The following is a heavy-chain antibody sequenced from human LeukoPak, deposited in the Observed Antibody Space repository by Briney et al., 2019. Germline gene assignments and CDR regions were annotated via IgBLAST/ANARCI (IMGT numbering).Heavy chain of an antibody. V-gene: IGHV3-7*01. D-gene: IGHD4-17*01. CDR2: IKQDGSEK. CDR3: ARDTGLTVTTEPDAFDI. J-gene: IGHJ3*02. CDR1: GFTFSSYW. Sequence: GGSLRLSCAASGFTFSSYWMSWVRQAPGKGLEWVANIKQDGSEKYYVDSVKGRFAISRDNAKNSLYLQMNSLRAEDTAVYYCARDTGLTVTTEPDAFDIWGQGTMVTVSS.